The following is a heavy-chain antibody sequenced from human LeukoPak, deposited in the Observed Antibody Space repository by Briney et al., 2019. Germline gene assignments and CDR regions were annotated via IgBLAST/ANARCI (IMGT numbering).Heavy chain of an antibody. D-gene: IGHD4-11*01. CDR3: ARDLFTDYNNLGPLDY. CDR2: LSYDGTNK. V-gene: IGHV3-30-3*01. CDR1: GFTFSTYG. Sequence: PGGSLRLSCVTSGFTFSTYGLHWVRQAPGKGLEWLAVLSYDGTNKYYADSVRGRFTISRDNSKNTLYLQVNSLRVEDTAVYYCARDLFTDYNNLGPLDYWGQGTLVTVSS. J-gene: IGHJ4*02.